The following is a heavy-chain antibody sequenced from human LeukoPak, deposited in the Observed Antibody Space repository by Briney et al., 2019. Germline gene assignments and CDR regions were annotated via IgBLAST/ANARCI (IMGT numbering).Heavy chain of an antibody. J-gene: IGHJ4*02. D-gene: IGHD6-19*01. V-gene: IGHV3-23*01. CDR2: ISGSGSSK. Sequence: PGGSLSLSCAASGFTFSSYARSWVRQAPGKGLEWVSAISGSGSSKNYADSVKGRFTISRDYSKNTLYLQMNSLRAEDTAVYYCARDQCGNGWSGSFDSWGRGTLVTVSS. CDR1: GFTFSSYA. CDR3: ARDQCGNGWSGSFDS.